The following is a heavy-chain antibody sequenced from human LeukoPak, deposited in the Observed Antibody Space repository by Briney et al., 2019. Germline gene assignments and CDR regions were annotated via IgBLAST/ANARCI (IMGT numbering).Heavy chain of an antibody. CDR3: ARHPREFLPFDP. CDR1: GGSISSYY. CDR2: IYYSGST. J-gene: IGHJ5*02. D-gene: IGHD3-10*01. Sequence: SETLSLTCTVSGGSISSYYWSWIRQPPGKGLEWIGYIYYSGSTNYNPSLKSRVTISVGTSKNQFSLKLSSVTAADTAVYYCARHPREFLPFDPWGQGTLVTVSS. V-gene: IGHV4-59*08.